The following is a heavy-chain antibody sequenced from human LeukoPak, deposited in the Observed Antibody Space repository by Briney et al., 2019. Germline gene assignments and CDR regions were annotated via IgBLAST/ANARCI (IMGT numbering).Heavy chain of an antibody. Sequence: ASVKVSCKASGYTFTGYYMHWVRQAPGQGLEWMGWINPNSGGTNYAQKFQGRVTMTRDASISTAYMELSRLRSDDTAVYYCARSIAEPRDGTRWFDPWGQGTLVTVSS. J-gene: IGHJ5*02. CDR1: GYTFTGYY. CDR2: INPNSGGT. V-gene: IGHV1-2*02. CDR3: ARSIAEPRDGTRWFDP. D-gene: IGHD6-6*01.